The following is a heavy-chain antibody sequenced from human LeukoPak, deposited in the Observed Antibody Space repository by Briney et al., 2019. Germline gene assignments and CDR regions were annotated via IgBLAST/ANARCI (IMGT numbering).Heavy chain of an antibody. CDR3: ARVRGRYCSGGSCYSTDY. D-gene: IGHD2-15*01. Sequence: GGSLRLSCAASGFTYSRSWMHWVRQTPGKGLVWVSRINNDGSIINYVDSVKGRFTISRDNAKNTLYLQMNSLRVEDTAVYYCARVRGRYCSGGSCYSTDYWGQGTLVTVSS. CDR2: INNDGSII. V-gene: IGHV3-74*01. CDR1: GFTYSRSW. J-gene: IGHJ4*02.